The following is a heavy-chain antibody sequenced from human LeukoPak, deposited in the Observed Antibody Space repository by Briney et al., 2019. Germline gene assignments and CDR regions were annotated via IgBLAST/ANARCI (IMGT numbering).Heavy chain of an antibody. CDR1: GFTFSSYA. V-gene: IGHV3-23*01. CDR2: ISGSGGST. D-gene: IGHD4-17*01. J-gene: IGHJ4*02. CDR3: AKQRLVTTVSRRSY. Sequence: PGGSLRLSCAASGFTFSSYAMSWVRQAPGKGLEWVSAISGSGGSTYYADSVKGRFTISRDNSKNTLYLQMNSLRAEDTAVYYCAKQRLVTTVSRRSYWGQGTLVTVSS.